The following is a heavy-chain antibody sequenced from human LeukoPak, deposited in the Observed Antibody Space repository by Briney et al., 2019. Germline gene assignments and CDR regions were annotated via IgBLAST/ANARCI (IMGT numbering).Heavy chain of an antibody. J-gene: IGHJ6*02. Sequence: SETLSLTCAVYGGSFSGYCWSWIRQPPGKGLEWIGEINHSGSTNYNPSLKSRVTISVDTSKNQFSLKLSSVTAADTAVYYCARRDGYYGMDVWGQGTTVTVSS. CDR1: GGSFSGYC. CDR2: INHSGST. CDR3: ARRDGYYGMDV. V-gene: IGHV4-34*01. D-gene: IGHD5-24*01.